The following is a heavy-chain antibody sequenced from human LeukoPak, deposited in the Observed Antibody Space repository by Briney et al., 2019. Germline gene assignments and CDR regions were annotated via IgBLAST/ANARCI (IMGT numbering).Heavy chain of an antibody. CDR3: ARGRRWLQPDAFDI. V-gene: IGHV3-23*01. Sequence: GGSVRLSCAASGFTFSSYAMSWVRQAPGKGLEWVSAISGSGGSTYYADSVKGRFTISRDNAKNSLYLQMNSLRDEDTAVHYCARGRRWLQPDAFDIWGQGTMVTVSS. D-gene: IGHD5-24*01. CDR2: ISGSGGST. CDR1: GFTFSSYA. J-gene: IGHJ3*02.